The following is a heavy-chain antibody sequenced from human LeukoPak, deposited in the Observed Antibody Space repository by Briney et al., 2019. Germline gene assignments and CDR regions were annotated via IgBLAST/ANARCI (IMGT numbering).Heavy chain of an antibody. CDR1: GYTFTGYY. V-gene: IGHV1-2*02. J-gene: IGHJ4*02. CDR3: ARGKRERFGTGKYYFDY. D-gene: IGHD3-10*01. Sequence: GASVKVSCKASGYTFTGYYMHWVRQAPGQGLEWMGWINPNSGGTSYAQKFQGRVTMTRDTSISTAYMELSRLRSDDTAVYYCARGKRERFGTGKYYFDYWGQGTLVTASS. CDR2: INPNSGGT.